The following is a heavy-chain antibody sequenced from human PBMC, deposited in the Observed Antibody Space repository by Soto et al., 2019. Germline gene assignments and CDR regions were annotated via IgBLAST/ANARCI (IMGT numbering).Heavy chain of an antibody. V-gene: IGHV1-69*08. Sequence: QVQLVQSGAEVKKPGSSVKVSCKASGGTFSSYTISWVRQAPGQGLEWMGRIIPILGIANYAQKFQGRVTITADKSTSTAYMELSSLRSEDTAVYYCARDPLRVALGIADYYGMDVWGQGTTVTVSS. CDR3: ARDPLRVALGIADYYGMDV. CDR2: IIPILGIA. J-gene: IGHJ6*02. D-gene: IGHD7-27*01. CDR1: GGTFSSYT.